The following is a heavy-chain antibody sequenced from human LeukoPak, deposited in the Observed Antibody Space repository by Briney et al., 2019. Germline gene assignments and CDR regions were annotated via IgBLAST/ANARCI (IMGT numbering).Heavy chain of an antibody. Sequence: GASVKVSCKASGGTFSSYAISWVRQAPGQGLEWMGGIIPIFGTANYAQKFQGRVTITTDESTSTAYMELSSLRSEDTAVYYCEGTYGSGSYSDLSFDYWGQGTLVTVSS. V-gene: IGHV1-69*05. CDR1: GGTFSSYA. J-gene: IGHJ4*02. CDR3: EGTYGSGSYSDLSFDY. CDR2: IIPIFGTA. D-gene: IGHD3-10*01.